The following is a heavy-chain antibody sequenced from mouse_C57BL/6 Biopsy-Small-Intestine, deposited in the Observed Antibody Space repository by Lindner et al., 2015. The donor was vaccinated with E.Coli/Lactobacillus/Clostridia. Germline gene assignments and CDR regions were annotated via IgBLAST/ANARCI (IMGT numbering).Heavy chain of an antibody. CDR3: VRGGTWNQNDFDY. Sequence: SVKVSCKASGYSFTSYSMHWLRQAPGQGLEWMGIISTSGGKTTYAQKFQGRVTMTRDTSTSTVSMELSSLTSEGTAVFYCVRGGTWNQNDFDYWGQGTLVTVSS. CDR1: GYSFTSYS. V-gene: IGHV1-64*01. CDR2: ISTSGGKT. D-gene: IGHD3-3*01. J-gene: IGHJ2*01.